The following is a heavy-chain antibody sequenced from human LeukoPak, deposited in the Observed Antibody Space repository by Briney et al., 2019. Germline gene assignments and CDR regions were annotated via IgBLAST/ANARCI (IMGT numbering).Heavy chain of an antibody. Sequence: GGSLRLSCAASGFTFSDYYMSWIRQAPGKGLEWVSYISSSGSTIYYADSVKSRFTISRDNAKNSLYLQMNSLRAEDTAVYYCARDPLFDSNYVDYWGQGTLVTVSS. D-gene: IGHD3-10*02. CDR1: GFTFSDYY. J-gene: IGHJ4*02. CDR2: ISSSGSTI. V-gene: IGHV3-11*01. CDR3: ARDPLFDSNYVDY.